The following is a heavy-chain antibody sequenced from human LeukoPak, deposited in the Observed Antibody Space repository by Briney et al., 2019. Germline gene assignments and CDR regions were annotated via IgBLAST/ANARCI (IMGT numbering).Heavy chain of an antibody. Sequence: SETLSLTCAVYGGSFSGYYWSWIRQPPGKGLEWIGEINHSGSTNYNPSLKSRVTISVDTSKNQFSLKLSSVPAADTAVYYCARPGAAARPYYYYGMDVWGQGTTVTVSS. J-gene: IGHJ6*02. CDR1: GGSFSGYY. D-gene: IGHD6-6*01. CDR2: INHSGST. V-gene: IGHV4-34*01. CDR3: ARPGAAARPYYYYGMDV.